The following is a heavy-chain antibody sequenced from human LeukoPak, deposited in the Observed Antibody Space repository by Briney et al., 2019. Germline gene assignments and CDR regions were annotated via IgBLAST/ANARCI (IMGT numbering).Heavy chain of an antibody. CDR3: AKGRRQWLTLGFDY. Sequence: GGSLRLSCAAFGFTFSSYAMSWVRQAPGKGLEWVSAISGSGGSTYYADSVKGRFTISRDNSKNTLYLQMNSLRAEDTAVYYCAKGRRQWLTLGFDYWGQGTLVTVSS. V-gene: IGHV3-23*01. D-gene: IGHD6-19*01. CDR1: GFTFSSYA. CDR2: ISGSGGST. J-gene: IGHJ4*02.